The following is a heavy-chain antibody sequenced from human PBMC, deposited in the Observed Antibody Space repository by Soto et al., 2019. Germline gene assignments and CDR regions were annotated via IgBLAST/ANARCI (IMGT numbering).Heavy chain of an antibody. V-gene: IGHV1-46*01. CDR2: INPTSGST. CDR1: GYTFGGYY. J-gene: IGHJ4*02. CDR3: ARSDGFDF. Sequence: ASVKVSCKASGYTFGGYYIHWVRQAPGPGLEWIGMINPTSGSTSYSQKFQGRVTVTRDTSTSTVYMELSRLRSEDTAVYYCARSDGFDFWGQGSLVPVSS.